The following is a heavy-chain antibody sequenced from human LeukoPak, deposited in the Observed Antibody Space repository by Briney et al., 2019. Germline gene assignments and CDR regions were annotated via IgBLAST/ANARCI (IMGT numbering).Heavy chain of an antibody. CDR2: FDPEDGET. D-gene: IGHD1-1*01. CDR1: GYTLTDLS. J-gene: IGHJ4*02. V-gene: IGHV1-24*01. CDR3: ATGKLGSRLEPLGY. Sequence: ASVKVSCKVSGYTLTDLSMHWVRQAPGKGLEWMGGFDPEDGETIYAQKFQGRVTMTEDTSTDTAYMELSSLRSEDTAVYYCATGKLGSRLEPLGYWGQGTLVTVSS.